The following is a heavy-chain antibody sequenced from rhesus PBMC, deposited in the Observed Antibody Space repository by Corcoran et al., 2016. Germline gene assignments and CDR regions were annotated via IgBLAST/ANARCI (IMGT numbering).Heavy chain of an antibody. CDR1: GGSFTTYW. CDR3: ARDIPRIAAGRSAFDF. V-gene: IGHV4-80*01. J-gene: IGHJ3*01. Sequence: QVQLQESGPALVKPSETLSLTCAVSGGSFTTYWWTWIRQSPGKGLEWIGEVNGNTGYSNYNPSLKSRVTISTDTSKNQFSLKLSSVTAADTAVYYCARDIPRIAAGRSAFDFWGQGLRVTVSS. D-gene: IGHD6-13*01. CDR2: VNGNTGYS.